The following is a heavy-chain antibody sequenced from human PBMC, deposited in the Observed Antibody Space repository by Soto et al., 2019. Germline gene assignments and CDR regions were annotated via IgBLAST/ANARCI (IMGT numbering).Heavy chain of an antibody. CDR1: GGTFGSYA. CDR2: IIPILNSP. J-gene: IGHJ6*02. D-gene: IGHD2-2*01. CDR3: AREAPYCTSATCPKFYDMDV. V-gene: IGHV1-69*01. Sequence: QVQLVQSGAEVKKPGSSVKVSCKASGGTFGSYAITWVRRAPGQGLEWLGGIIPILNSPAYAQKFKARVVITADEITNTAYMELNSLRFDDTAVYYCAREAPYCTSATCPKFYDMDVWGHWTTVTVAS.